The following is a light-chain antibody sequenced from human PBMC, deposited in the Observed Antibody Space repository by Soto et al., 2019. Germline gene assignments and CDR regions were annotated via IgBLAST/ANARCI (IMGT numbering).Light chain of an antibody. V-gene: IGLV2-11*01. J-gene: IGLJ1*01. CDR1: SSDVGGYNY. Sequence: LTQPRSVSGSPGQSVTISCTGTSSDVGGYNYVSWYQQHPGKAPKLMIYDVSKRPSGVPDRFSGSKSGNTASLTISGLQAEDEADYYCCSYAGSYVFGTGTRSPS. CDR3: CSYAGSYV. CDR2: DVS.